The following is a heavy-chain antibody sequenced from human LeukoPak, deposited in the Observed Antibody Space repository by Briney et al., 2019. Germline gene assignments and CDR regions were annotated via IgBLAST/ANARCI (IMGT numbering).Heavy chain of an antibody. Sequence: GGSLRLSCAASGITFSSSSINWVRQAPGKGLEWVSSISSSSSYIYYADSAKGRFTISRDNAKNSLYLQMNSLRAEDTAVYYCARDGSCDESSGYRTDTSDIWGQGKMVTVSS. J-gene: IGHJ3*02. CDR3: ARDGSCDESSGYRTDTSDI. CDR1: GITFSSSS. V-gene: IGHV3-21*01. CDR2: ISSSSSYI. D-gene: IGHD3-22*01.